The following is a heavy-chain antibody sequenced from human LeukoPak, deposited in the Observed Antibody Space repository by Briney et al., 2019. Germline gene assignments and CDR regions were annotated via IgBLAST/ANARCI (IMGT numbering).Heavy chain of an antibody. Sequence: PGGSLRLSCAASGFTFSSYAMSWVRQAPGKGLELVSAISGSDTGTYYADSVKGRFTISRDNSKNTLYLQMNSLRADDTAVYYCAKGLYHYFGSGSYTLDFWGQGTQVTVSS. CDR3: AKGLYHYFGSGSYTLDF. CDR2: ISGSDTGT. V-gene: IGHV3-23*01. J-gene: IGHJ4*02. CDR1: GFTFSSYA. D-gene: IGHD3-10*01.